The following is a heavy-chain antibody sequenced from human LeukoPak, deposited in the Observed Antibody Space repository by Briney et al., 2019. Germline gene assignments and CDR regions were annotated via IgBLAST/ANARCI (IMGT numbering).Heavy chain of an antibody. V-gene: IGHV4-34*01. CDR2: INHSGST. J-gene: IGHJ4*02. CDR1: GGSFSGYY. CDR3: ARGRDRLGESTGY. D-gene: IGHD3-10*01. Sequence: SETLSLTCAVYGGSFSGYYWSWIRQPPGKGLEWIGEINHSGSTNYNPSLKSRVTISVDTSKNQFSLKLSSVTAADTAVYYCARGRDRLGESTGYWGQGTLVTVSS.